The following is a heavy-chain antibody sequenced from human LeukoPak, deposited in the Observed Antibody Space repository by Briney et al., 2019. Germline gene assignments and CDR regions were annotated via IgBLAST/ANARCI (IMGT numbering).Heavy chain of an antibody. J-gene: IGHJ2*01. CDR3: ARGGDAGRCWYFDL. D-gene: IGHD7-27*01. CDR2: ISSNTSYR. Sequence: GGSLRLSCAASGFTFSSYNMNWARQAPGKGLEWVSSISSNTSYRYYADSVKGRFTISRDNAKNSLYLQMNSLRAEDTAVYYCARGGDAGRCWYFDLWGRGTLVTVSS. CDR1: GFTFSSYN. V-gene: IGHV3-21*01.